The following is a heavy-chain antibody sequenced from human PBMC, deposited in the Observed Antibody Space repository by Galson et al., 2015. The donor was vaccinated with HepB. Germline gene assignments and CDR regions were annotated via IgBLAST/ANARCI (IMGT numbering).Heavy chain of an antibody. J-gene: IGHJ4*02. D-gene: IGHD3-10*01. CDR3: AKDRGYGSGTYRHLDY. CDR2: ISYDASNQ. Sequence: SLRLSCAASGFSFTSHAMHWVRQAPGKGLEWVAFISYDASNQDFADSVKGRCTISRDKSKSTVYLQLSSLRTEDTAVYFCAKDRGYGSGTYRHLDYWGQGTLVTVSS. V-gene: IGHV3-30-3*01. CDR1: GFSFTSHA.